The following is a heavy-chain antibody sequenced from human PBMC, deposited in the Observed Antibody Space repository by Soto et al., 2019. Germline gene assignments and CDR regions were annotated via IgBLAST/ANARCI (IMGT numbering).Heavy chain of an antibody. V-gene: IGHV3-23*01. CDR2: ISGSGGSK. CDR3: AKEISGWYSDSVDY. J-gene: IGHJ4*02. Sequence: EVQLLESGGGLVQPGGSLRLSCAASGFTFSTYVMSWVRQAPGKGLEWVSGISGSGGSKYYADSVKGRFTISRDNSTNTLYLQMNSLRAEDTAVYYCAKEISGWYSDSVDYWGQGTLVTVSS. CDR1: GFTFSTYV. D-gene: IGHD6-19*01.